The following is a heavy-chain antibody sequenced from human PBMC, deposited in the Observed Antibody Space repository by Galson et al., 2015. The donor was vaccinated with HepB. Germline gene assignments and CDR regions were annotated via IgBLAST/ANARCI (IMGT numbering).Heavy chain of an antibody. V-gene: IGHV1-2*02. CDR2: FNPNSGGT. Sequence: SVKVSCKASGYTFTGYYIQWLRQTPGQGLEWMGWFNPNSGGTNYAQQFQGRVTMTRHTSISVVYMELSRLTSDDTAVYYCATGKHLWSNDGLDLWGQGTMVTVSS. D-gene: IGHD2-21*01. J-gene: IGHJ3*01. CDR1: GYTFTGYY. CDR3: ATGKHLWSNDGLDL.